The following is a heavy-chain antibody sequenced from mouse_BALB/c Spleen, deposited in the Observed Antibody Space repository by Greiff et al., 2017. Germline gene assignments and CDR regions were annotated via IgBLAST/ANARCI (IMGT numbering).Heavy chain of an antibody. CDR3: ARFHDYDGDY. CDR2: INPSSGYT. J-gene: IGHJ2*01. V-gene: IGHV1-4*02. D-gene: IGHD2-4*01. CDR1: GYTFTSYT. Sequence: VQLQQSAAELARPGASVKMSCKASGYTFTSYTMHWVKQRPGQGLEWIGYINPSSGYTEYNQKFKDKTTLTADKSSSTAYMQLSSLTSEDSAVYYCARFHDYDGDYWGQGTTLTVSS.